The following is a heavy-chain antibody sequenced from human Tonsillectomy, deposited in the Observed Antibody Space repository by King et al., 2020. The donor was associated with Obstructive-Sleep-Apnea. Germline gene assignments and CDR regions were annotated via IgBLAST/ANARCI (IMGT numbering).Heavy chain of an antibody. CDR3: ATFSAGCS. V-gene: IGHV3-7*01. Sequence: VQLVESGGALVQPGGSLRLSCAASGFTFSGYWMAWVRQAPGKGLEWVASVKPVGGDKYYVDSVKGRFSISRDNAGNSLYLQMNSLRAEDTAVYYCATFSAGCSWGPGTLVSVSS. CDR2: VKPVGGDK. CDR1: GFTFSGYW. J-gene: IGHJ4*02. D-gene: IGHD2-21*01.